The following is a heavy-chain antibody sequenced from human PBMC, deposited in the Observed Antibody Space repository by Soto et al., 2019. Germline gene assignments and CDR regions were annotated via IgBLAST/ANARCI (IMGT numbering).Heavy chain of an antibody. V-gene: IGHV3-11*05. J-gene: IGHJ5*02. D-gene: IGHD3-22*01. CDR2: ISSSSTYT. CDR1: GFTFRDSY. CDR3: ARDINYYDSSGYLS. Sequence: GSLRLSCAASGFTFRDSYMSWIRQTPGKGLEWVSHISSSSTYTSYADSVKGRFTISRDNAENSLYLQMNSLRAEDTAVYHCARDINYYDSSGYLSWGQGTLVTVSS.